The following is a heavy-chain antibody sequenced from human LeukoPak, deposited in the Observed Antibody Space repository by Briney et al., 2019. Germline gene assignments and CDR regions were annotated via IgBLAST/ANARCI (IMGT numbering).Heavy chain of an antibody. D-gene: IGHD7-27*01. J-gene: IGHJ6*02. Sequence: ASVKVSCKASGYTFTSYAMHWVRQAPGQRLEWMGWINAGNGNTKYSQKFQGRVTMTTDTSTSTAYMELRSLRSDDTAVYYCARDVADWGPQYYYSTMDVWGLGTTVTVSS. CDR2: INAGNGNT. V-gene: IGHV1-3*01. CDR1: GYTFTSYA. CDR3: ARDVADWGPQYYYSTMDV.